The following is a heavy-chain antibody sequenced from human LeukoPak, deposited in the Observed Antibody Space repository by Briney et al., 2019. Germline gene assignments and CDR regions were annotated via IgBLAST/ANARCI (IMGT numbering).Heavy chain of an antibody. Sequence: ASVKVSCKASGYTFTGYYMHWVRQAPGQGLEWMGWINPNSGGTNYAQKFQGRVTMTRDTSISTAYMELSRLRSEDTAVYYCARGGGIAAAGHDAFDIWGQGTMVTVSS. CDR1: GYTFTGYY. V-gene: IGHV1-2*02. CDR3: ARGGGIAAAGHDAFDI. J-gene: IGHJ3*02. CDR2: INPNSGGT. D-gene: IGHD6-13*01.